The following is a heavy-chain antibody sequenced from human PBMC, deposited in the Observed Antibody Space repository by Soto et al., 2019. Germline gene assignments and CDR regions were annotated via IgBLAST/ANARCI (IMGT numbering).Heavy chain of an antibody. Sequence: GGSLRLSCLASGFTFSNTWMSWVRQAPGKGLEWVGRIKSNTDGGTTLYAAPVKDRFTISRDDSKDMLYLQMSSLKTDDTAVYYCAKVGPDPHRAGNFEYWGQGTLVTVSS. D-gene: IGHD6-19*01. CDR3: AKVGPDPHRAGNFEY. J-gene: IGHJ4*02. CDR2: IKSNTDGGTT. CDR1: GFTFSNTW. V-gene: IGHV3-15*01.